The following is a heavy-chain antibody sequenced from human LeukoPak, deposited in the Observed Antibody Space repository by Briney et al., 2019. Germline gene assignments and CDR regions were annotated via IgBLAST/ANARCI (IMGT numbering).Heavy chain of an antibody. CDR2: IYPGDSDT. CDR1: GYSFTSYW. V-gene: IGHV5-51*03. Sequence: GESLKISCKGSGYSFTSYWIAWVRQMPGKGLEWMGIIYPGDSDTRYSPSFQGQVTISADKSISTAYLQWSSLKASDTAMYYCARRVGYCSGGSCYYFDYWGQGTLVTVSS. D-gene: IGHD2-15*01. CDR3: ARRVGYCSGGSCYYFDY. J-gene: IGHJ4*02.